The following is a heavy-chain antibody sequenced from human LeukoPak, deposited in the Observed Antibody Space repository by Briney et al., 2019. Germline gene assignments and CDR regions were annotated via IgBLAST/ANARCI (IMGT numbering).Heavy chain of an antibody. CDR3: ARGDYNFAY. V-gene: IGHV4-59*02. D-gene: IGHD4-11*01. CDR1: GGSVTSYY. CDR2: IFYSGSS. J-gene: IGHJ4*02. Sequence: SETLSLTCTVSGGSVTSYYWSWIRRPPGKGLEWIGYIFYSGSSNYNPSLKSRVTISLDTSKNLFSLKLTSVTAADTAVYYCARGDYNFAYWGQGTLVTVSS.